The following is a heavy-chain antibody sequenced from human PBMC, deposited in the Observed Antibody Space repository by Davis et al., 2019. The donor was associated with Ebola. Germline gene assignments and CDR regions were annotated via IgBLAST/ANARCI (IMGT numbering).Heavy chain of an antibody. CDR2: IYYSGST. CDR1: GGSISSGGYY. D-gene: IGHD3-3*01. V-gene: IGHV4-31*03. CDR3: ARRYDFWGGFDP. Sequence: SETLSLTCTVSGGSISSGGYYWSWIRQHPGKGLEWIGYIYYSGSTYYNPSLKSRVTISVDTSKNQFSLKLSSVTAADTAVYYCARRYDFWGGFDPWGQGTLVTVSS. J-gene: IGHJ5*02.